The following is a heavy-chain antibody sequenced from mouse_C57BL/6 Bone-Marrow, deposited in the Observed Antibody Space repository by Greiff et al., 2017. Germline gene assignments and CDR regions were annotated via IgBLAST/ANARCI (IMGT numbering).Heavy chain of an antibody. CDR1: GFTFSDYY. CDR3: AREGRGYYVDY. J-gene: IGHJ2*01. CDR2: ISNGGGST. Sequence: EVMLVESGGGLVQPGGSLKLSCAASGFTFSDYYMYWVRQTPEKRLEWVAYISNGGGSTYYPDTVKGRFTISRDNAKNTLYLQMSRLKSEDTAMYYCAREGRGYYVDYWGQGTTLTVSS. V-gene: IGHV5-12*01.